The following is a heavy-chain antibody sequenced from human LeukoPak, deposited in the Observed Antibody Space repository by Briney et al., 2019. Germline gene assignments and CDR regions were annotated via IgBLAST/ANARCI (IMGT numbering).Heavy chain of an antibody. V-gene: IGHV1-2*02. CDR2: INPNSGGT. CDR1: GYTFTGYY. CDR3: ARTLIEKQWLQLDY. Sequence: ASVKVSCKASGYTFTGYYMHWVRQAPGQGLEWMGWINPNSGGTNYAQKFQGRVTMTRDTSISTAYMEPSRLRSDDTAVYYCARTLIEKQWLQLDYWGQGTLVTVSS. D-gene: IGHD6-19*01. J-gene: IGHJ4*02.